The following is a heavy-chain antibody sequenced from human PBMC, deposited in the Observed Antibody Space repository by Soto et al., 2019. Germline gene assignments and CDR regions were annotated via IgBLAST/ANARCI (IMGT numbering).Heavy chain of an antibody. D-gene: IGHD2-15*01. CDR1: GYTFTGYY. CDR2: INPNSGGT. Sequence: GAAVEVSCKASGYTFTGYYMHWVRQTRVEGLVWMGWINPNSGGTNYAQKVKGWVTMTRDTSISTAYMELSRLRSDDKAVYYCAREGCSGGSCYPYYYYYGMNVWGQGTTVTVSS. CDR3: AREGCSGGSCYPYYYYYGMNV. J-gene: IGHJ6*02. V-gene: IGHV1-2*04.